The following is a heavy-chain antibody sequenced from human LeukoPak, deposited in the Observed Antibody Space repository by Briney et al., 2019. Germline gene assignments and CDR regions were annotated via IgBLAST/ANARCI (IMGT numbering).Heavy chain of an antibody. CDR2: ISYDGSNK. D-gene: IGHD1-26*01. J-gene: IGHJ4*02. V-gene: IGHV3-30*04. CDR3: ERVDSGNYDY. CDR1: GFTFSSYA. Sequence: GGSLRLSCAASGFTFSSYAMHWVRQAPGKGLEWVAVISYDGSNKYYADSVKGRFTISRDNSKDTLFLQMNSLRVEDTAFYYCERVDSGNYDYWGQGTLLTVSS.